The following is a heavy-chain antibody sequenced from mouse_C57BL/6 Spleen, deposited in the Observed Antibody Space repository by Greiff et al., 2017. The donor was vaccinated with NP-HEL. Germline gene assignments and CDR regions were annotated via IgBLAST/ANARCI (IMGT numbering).Heavy chain of an antibody. Sequence: EVQLQQSGPELVKPGASVKISCKASGYTFTDYYMNWVKQSHGKSLEWIGDLNPNNGGTSYNQKFKGKATLTVDKSSSTAYMELRSLTSEDSAVYYCARYGGYYDDPYFDYWGQGTTLTVSS. CDR3: ARYGGYYDDPYFDY. CDR1: GYTFTDYY. J-gene: IGHJ2*01. D-gene: IGHD2-3*01. V-gene: IGHV1-26*01. CDR2: LNPNNGGT.